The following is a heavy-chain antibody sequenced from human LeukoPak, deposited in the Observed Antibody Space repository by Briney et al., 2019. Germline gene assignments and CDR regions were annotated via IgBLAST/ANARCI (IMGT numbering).Heavy chain of an antibody. J-gene: IGHJ5*02. CDR3: ARSVEYQNDWFDP. CDR1: GYSFTSYW. D-gene: IGHD5-24*01. V-gene: IGHV5-51*01. CDR2: IYPGDSGT. Sequence: GESLKISCKGSGYSFTSYWIGWVRQMPGKGLEWMGIIYPGDSGTRYSPSFQGQVTISADKSISTAYLQWSSLKASDTAMYYCARSVEYQNDWFDPWGQGTLVTVSS.